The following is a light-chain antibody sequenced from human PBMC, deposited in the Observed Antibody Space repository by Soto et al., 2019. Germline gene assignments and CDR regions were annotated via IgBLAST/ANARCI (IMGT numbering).Light chain of an antibody. Sequence: QAVVTQPASVSGSPGQSITISCTGTSSDVGDYNYVSWYQHHPGKAPKLMIYDVSNRPSGVSNRFSGSKSGNTASLTISGLQAEDEGDYYCSSYTRTNFVVFGGGTQLTVL. CDR2: DVS. CDR3: SSYTRTNFVV. V-gene: IGLV2-14*03. CDR1: SSDVGDYNY. J-gene: IGLJ2*01.